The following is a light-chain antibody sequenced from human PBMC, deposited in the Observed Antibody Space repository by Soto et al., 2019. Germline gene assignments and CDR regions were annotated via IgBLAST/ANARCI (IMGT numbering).Light chain of an antibody. J-gene: IGKJ1*01. Sequence: DIVMTQSPLSLPVTPGEPASISCRSSQSLLHSNGFIYLDWYLQKPGQPPQLLIYLGSFRASGVSDRLSGSGSGTDFTLQIRTVEAQDVGVYYCMQAIQVPPTFGQGTKVDI. CDR2: LGS. CDR3: MQAIQVPPT. CDR1: QSLLHSNGFIY. V-gene: IGKV2-28*01.